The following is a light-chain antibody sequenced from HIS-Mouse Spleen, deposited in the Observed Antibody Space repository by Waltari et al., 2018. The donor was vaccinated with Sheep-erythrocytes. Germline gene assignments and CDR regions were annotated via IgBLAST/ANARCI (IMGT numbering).Light chain of an antibody. CDR3: CSYAGSSTPWV. CDR1: SSDVGSYNL. J-gene: IGLJ3*02. Sequence: QSALTQPASVSGSPGQSITISCTGTSSDVGSYNLVSCYQQHPGKAPKLMIYEGSKRPSAVSNRFSGSKSGDTASLTISGLQAEDEADYYCCSYAGSSTPWVFGGGTKLTVL. V-gene: IGLV2-23*01. CDR2: EGS.